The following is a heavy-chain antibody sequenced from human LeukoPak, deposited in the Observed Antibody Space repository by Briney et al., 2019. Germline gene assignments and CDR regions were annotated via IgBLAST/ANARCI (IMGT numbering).Heavy chain of an antibody. CDR3: ARTYYYDSSGYYYYCYYMDV. CDR1: GGSISSSSYY. CDR2: IYYSGST. J-gene: IGHJ6*03. D-gene: IGHD3-22*01. V-gene: IGHV4-39*01. Sequence: PSETLSLTCTVSGGSISSSSYYWGWIRQPPGKGLEWIGSIYYSGSTYYNPSLKSRVTISVDTSKNQFSLKLSSVTAADTAVYYCARTYYYDSSGYYYYCYYMDVWGKGTTVTVSS.